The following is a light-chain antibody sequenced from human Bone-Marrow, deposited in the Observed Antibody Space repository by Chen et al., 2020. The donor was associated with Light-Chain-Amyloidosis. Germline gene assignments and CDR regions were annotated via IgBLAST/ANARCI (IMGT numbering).Light chain of an antibody. CDR3: QQYGDSPQT. CDR1: QSVSSSY. CDR2: GTS. Sequence: EIVLTQSPGTLSLSPGERATLSCRDSQSVSSSYLAWFQQKPGQAPRLLIYGTSSRATGIPDRFSGSGSGTDFTLTIRTLEPEDFAVYYCQQYGDSPQTFGPGTKVEIK. J-gene: IGKJ1*01. V-gene: IGKV3-20*01.